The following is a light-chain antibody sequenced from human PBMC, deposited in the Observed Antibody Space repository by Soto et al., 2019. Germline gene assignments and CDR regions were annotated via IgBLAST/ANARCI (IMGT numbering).Light chain of an antibody. Sequence: EIVLTQTPETLSVSPGVGSTLSCRASQSVSSYLAWYQQKPGQAPRLLIYDASNRATGIPARFSGSGSGTDFTLVFGSLEPDDFAVYYCQQRRIWTFAEGTKVDI. CDR1: QSVSSY. CDR3: QQRRIWT. CDR2: DAS. J-gene: IGKJ1*01. V-gene: IGKV3-11*01.